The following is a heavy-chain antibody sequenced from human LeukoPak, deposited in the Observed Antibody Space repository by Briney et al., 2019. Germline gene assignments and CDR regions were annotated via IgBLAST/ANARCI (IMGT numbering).Heavy chain of an antibody. J-gene: IGHJ4*02. D-gene: IGHD3-22*01. V-gene: IGHV4-61*02. Sequence: PSETLSLTCTVSGGSISSGSYYWSWIRQPAGKGLEWIGRIYTSGSTNYNPSLKSRVTISVDTSKNQFSLRLNSVTATDTAMYYCARGPYSYDRSGCFDYWGQGALVTVSS. CDR2: IYTSGST. CDR1: GGSISSGSYY. CDR3: ARGPYSYDRSGCFDY.